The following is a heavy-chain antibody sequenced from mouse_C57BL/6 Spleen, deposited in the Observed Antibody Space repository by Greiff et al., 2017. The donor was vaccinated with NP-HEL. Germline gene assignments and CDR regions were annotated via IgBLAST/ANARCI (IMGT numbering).Heavy chain of an antibody. Sequence: EVMLVESGEGLVKPGGSLKLSCAASGFTFSSYAMSWVRQTPEKRLEWVAYISSGGDYIYYADTVKGRFTISRDNARNTLYLQMSSLKSEDTAMYYCTSMITTTFYWYFDVWGTRTTVTVSS. D-gene: IGHD2-4*01. J-gene: IGHJ1*03. CDR1: GFTFSSYA. V-gene: IGHV5-9-1*02. CDR3: TSMITTTFYWYFDV. CDR2: ISSGGDYI.